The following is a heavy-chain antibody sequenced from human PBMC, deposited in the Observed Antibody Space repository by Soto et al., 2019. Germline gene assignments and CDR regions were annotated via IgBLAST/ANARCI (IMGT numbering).Heavy chain of an antibody. CDR1: GGSISNYY. J-gene: IGHJ5*02. D-gene: IGHD3-16*01. CDR3: ASGGNWFDP. V-gene: IGHV4-59*01. Sequence: SETLSLTCNVSGGSISNYYWTWVRQSPEKGLEWIGYMYYNGNINYNPSLKSRVTISIGTSKNQFSLTLKSVTAADTAVYYCASGGNWFDPWGQGVLVTVSS. CDR2: MYYNGNI.